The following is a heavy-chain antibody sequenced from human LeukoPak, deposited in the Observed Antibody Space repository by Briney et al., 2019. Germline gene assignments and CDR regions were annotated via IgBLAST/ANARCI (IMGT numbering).Heavy chain of an antibody. CDR2: DYHSGST. CDR1: GGSISSGGYY. Sequence: SETLSLTCTVSGGSISSGGYYWSWIRQPPGKGLEGIGYDYHSGSTYYNPSLKSRVTISVDTSKNQFSLKLSSVTAADTAVYYCASGTPYDYGDYVTDYWGQGTLVTVSS. J-gene: IGHJ4*02. D-gene: IGHD4-17*01. CDR3: ASGTPYDYGDYVTDY. V-gene: IGHV4-30-2*01.